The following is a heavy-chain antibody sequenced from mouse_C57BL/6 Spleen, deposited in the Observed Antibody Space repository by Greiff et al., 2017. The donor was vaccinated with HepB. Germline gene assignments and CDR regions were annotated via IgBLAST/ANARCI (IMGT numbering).Heavy chain of an antibody. J-gene: IGHJ4*01. CDR2: IDPENGDT. D-gene: IGHD2-4*01. Sequence: VQLQQSGAELVRPGASVKLSCTASGFNIKDDYMHWVKQRPEQGLEWIGWIDPENGDTEYASKFQGKATITADTSSNTAYLQLSSLTSEDTAVYYCFYDYAMDYWGQRTSVTVSS. CDR3: FYDYAMDY. CDR1: GFNIKDDY. V-gene: IGHV14-4*01.